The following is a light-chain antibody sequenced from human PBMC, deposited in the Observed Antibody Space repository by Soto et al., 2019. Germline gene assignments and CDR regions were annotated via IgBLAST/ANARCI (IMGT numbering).Light chain of an antibody. Sequence: EIVLTQSPGTLSLSPGERATLSCRAIQSVSSSYLAWYQQKPGQAPRLLIYGASTRATGIPARFSGRGSGTEFILTISSLQSEDFAVYYCHQRQYWPPITFGQGTRLEIK. CDR2: GAS. CDR3: HQRQYWPPIT. V-gene: IGKV3-15*01. J-gene: IGKJ5*01. CDR1: QSVSSSY.